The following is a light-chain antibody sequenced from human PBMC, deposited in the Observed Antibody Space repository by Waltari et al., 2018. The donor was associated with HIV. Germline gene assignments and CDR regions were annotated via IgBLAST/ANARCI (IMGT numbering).Light chain of an antibody. CDR2: EDN. J-gene: IGLJ3*02. V-gene: IGLV6-57*03. Sequence: NFMLTQPHSVSESPGKTVTISCTRSSGSIASNYVQWYQQRPGSAPTPVIYEDNQRPSGCPDRFSGSIDRSSNSASLTISGLKTEDEADYYCQSYDSSNHNWVVGGGTKLTVL. CDR3: QSYDSSNHNWV. CDR1: SGSIASNY.